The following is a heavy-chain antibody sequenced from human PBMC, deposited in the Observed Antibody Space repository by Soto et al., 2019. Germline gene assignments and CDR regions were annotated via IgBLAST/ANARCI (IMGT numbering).Heavy chain of an antibody. CDR1: GFTFSSYG. V-gene: IGHV3-30*18. CDR2: ISYDGSNK. D-gene: IGHD5-18*01. Sequence: PGGSLRLSCAASGFTFSSYGMHWVRQAPGKGLEWVAVISYDGSNKYYADSVKGRFTISRDNSKNTLYLQMNSLRAEDTAVYYCAKDSQRGYSCAIFDYWGQGTLVTVSS. J-gene: IGHJ4*02. CDR3: AKDSQRGYSCAIFDY.